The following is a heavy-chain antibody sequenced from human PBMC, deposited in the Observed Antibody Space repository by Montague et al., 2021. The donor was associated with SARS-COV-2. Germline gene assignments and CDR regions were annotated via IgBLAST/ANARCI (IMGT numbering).Heavy chain of an antibody. CDR2: IYYSGST. Sequence: SETLSLTCTVSGGSISSSSSYWGWIRQPPGMGLEWIGSIYYSGSTYYXXXLKSRITISVDTSKNQFSLRLTSVTVADTAVYYCARDIRIPMLIVIQGYGMDVWGQGTTVTVSS. CDR3: ARDIRIPMLIVIQGYGMDV. D-gene: IGHD3-22*01. J-gene: IGHJ6*02. V-gene: IGHV4-39*07. CDR1: GGSISSSSSY.